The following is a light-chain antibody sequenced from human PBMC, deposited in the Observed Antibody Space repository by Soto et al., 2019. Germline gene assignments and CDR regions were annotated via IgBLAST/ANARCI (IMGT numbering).Light chain of an antibody. J-gene: IGKJ1*01. CDR1: QSVRIN. V-gene: IGKV3-15*01. Sequence: EIVLTQSPGTLSLSPGERATLSCRSSQSVRINLAWYQQKPRHAPRLLIYGGSTTGSGIRATLSGSGCGTAFTLPIASLQSEDFVVYYCQQYSSWLWTFGQGTKVDI. CDR3: QQYSSWLWT. CDR2: GGS.